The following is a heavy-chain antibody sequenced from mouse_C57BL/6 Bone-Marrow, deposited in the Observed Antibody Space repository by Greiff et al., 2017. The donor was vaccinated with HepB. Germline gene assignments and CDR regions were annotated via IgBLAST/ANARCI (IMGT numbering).Heavy chain of an antibody. V-gene: IGHV3-6*01. D-gene: IGHD2-4*01. CDR2: ISYDGSN. J-gene: IGHJ2*01. Sequence: VQLKESGPGLVKPSQSLSLTCSVTGYSITSGYYWNWIRQFPGNKLEWMGYISYDGSNNYNPSLKNRSSITRDTSKNQFFLKLNSVTTEDTATYDCAREDEYENYFDYWGQGTTLTVSS. CDR1: GYSITSGYY. CDR3: AREDEYENYFDY.